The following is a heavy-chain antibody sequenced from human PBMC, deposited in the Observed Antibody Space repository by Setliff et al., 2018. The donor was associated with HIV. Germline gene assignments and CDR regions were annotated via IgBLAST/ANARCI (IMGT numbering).Heavy chain of an antibody. CDR1: GFTPAFPFNSYW. Sequence: TGGSLRLSCVGSGFTPAFPFNSYWMSWVRQAPGKGLEWVANIKQDGSEKYYVDSVKGRFTISRDNAKNSLYLQMNSLRAEDTAVYYCAREGLGSEYFDYWGQGTLVTVSS. CDR3: AREGLGSEYFDY. J-gene: IGHJ4*02. D-gene: IGHD3-9*01. CDR2: IKQDGSEK. V-gene: IGHV3-7*01.